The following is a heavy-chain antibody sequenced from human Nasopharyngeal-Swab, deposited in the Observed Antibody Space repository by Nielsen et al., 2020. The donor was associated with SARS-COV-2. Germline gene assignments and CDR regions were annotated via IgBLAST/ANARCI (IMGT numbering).Heavy chain of an antibody. Sequence: GESLKISCAASGFTFGTYWMTWARQAPGKGLEWVANIKQDGSEKYYVDSVKGRFTISRDNAKNSLYLQMNSLRAEDTAVYYCARVGWWFHYYFDYWGQGTLATVSS. J-gene: IGHJ4*02. CDR1: GFTFGTYW. D-gene: IGHD2-15*01. V-gene: IGHV3-7*01. CDR3: ARVGWWFHYYFDY. CDR2: IKQDGSEK.